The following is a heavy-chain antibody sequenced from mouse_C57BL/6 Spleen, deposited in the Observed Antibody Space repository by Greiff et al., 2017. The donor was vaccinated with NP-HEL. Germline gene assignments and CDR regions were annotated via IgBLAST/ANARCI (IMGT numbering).Heavy chain of an antibody. D-gene: IGHD1-1*01. J-gene: IGHJ3*01. CDR1: GYTFTSYW. V-gene: IGHV1-74*01. Sequence: QVQLQQPGAELVKPGASVKVSCKASGYTFTSYWMHWVKQRPGQGLEWIGRIHPSDSDTNYNQKFKGKATLTVDKSSSTAYMQLSSLTSEDSAVYYCAIGVYYGSGWFAYWGQGTLVTVSA. CDR2: IHPSDSDT. CDR3: AIGVYYGSGWFAY.